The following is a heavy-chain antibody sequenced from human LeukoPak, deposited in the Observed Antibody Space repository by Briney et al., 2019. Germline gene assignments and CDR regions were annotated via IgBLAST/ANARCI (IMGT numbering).Heavy chain of an antibody. Sequence: SETLSLTCAVYGGSFSGYYWSWIRQPPGKGLEWIGEINHSGSTNYNPSHKSRVTISVDTSKNQFSLKLSSVTAADTAVYYCAGNPQDGLNFDYWGQGTLVTVSS. CDR2: INHSGST. CDR1: GGSFSGYY. D-gene: IGHD1-14*01. V-gene: IGHV4-34*01. J-gene: IGHJ4*02. CDR3: AGNPQDGLNFDY.